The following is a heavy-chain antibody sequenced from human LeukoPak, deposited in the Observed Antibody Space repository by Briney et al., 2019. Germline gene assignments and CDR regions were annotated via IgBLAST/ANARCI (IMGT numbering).Heavy chain of an antibody. J-gene: IGHJ3*02. CDR1: GGTFSSYA. CDR2: IIPILGIA. Sequence: SVKVSCKASGGTFSSYAISWVRQAPGQGLEWMGRIIPILGIANYAQKFQGRVTITADKSTSTAYMELSSLRSEDTAVYYCASTQGGEHAFDIWGQGTMVTVSS. CDR3: ASTQGGEHAFDI. D-gene: IGHD1-26*01. V-gene: IGHV1-69*04.